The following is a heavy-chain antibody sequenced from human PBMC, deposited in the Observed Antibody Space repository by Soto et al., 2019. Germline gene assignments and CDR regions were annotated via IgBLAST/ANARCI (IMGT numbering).Heavy chain of an antibody. V-gene: IGHV3-33*01. CDR3: ARDGVGATAFWGYLDY. D-gene: IGHD2-15*01. CDR1: GSIFRGYG. J-gene: IGHJ4*02. Sequence: QVLLVESVGGVVQPGRSLRLSCAASGSIFRGYGMHWVRQAPGKGLEWVAVIRFDGSNINYADFVMGRFTISRDNSKNTLYLEMNSLRVEDTAVYYCARDGVGATAFWGYLDYWGQGTLVTVSS. CDR2: IRFDGSNI.